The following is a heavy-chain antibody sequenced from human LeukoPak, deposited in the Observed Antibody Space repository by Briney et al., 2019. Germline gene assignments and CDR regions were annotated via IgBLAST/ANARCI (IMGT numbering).Heavy chain of an antibody. D-gene: IGHD6-13*01. CDR3: ARGCNSSWYYYYYYYMDV. V-gene: IGHV4-39*07. CDR2: INHSGST. J-gene: IGHJ6*03. CDR1: GGSISSSSYY. Sequence: PSETLSLTCTVSGGSISSSSYYWGWIRQPPGKGLEWIGEINHSGSTNYNPSLKSRVTISVDTSKNQFSLKLSSVTAADTAVYYCARGCNSSWYYYYYYYMDVWGKGTTVTVSS.